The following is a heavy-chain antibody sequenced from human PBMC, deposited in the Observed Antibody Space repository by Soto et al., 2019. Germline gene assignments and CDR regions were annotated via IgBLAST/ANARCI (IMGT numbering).Heavy chain of an antibody. CDR2: IHYNGNT. J-gene: IGHJ4*02. Sequence: PSETLSLTCTVSGDSIIAYSWSWVRQPPGKGLEWIGNIHYNGNTKYNPSLKSRVSMSVDTSKNQFSLRLISVTAADTAKYFCAREGNLGRWLQPLDFWGQGTLVTVS. CDR3: AREGNLGRWLQPLDF. V-gene: IGHV4-59*01. D-gene: IGHD5-12*01. CDR1: GDSIIAYS.